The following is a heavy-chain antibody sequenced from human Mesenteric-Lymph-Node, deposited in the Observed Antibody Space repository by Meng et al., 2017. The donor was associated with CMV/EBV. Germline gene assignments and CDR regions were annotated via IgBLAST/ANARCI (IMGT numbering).Heavy chain of an antibody. J-gene: IGHJ5*02. V-gene: IGHV3-23*01. CDR1: GFNFANYA. CDR3: AKDHVAVTGIGPLFDP. CDR2: ISPSGFRT. Sequence: GESLKISCAASGFNFANYAMTWVRQAPGKGLDWVSTISPSGFRTHYADSVKGRFSISRDISKDTLFLEMSSLRAEDTAIYYCAKDHVAVTGIGPLFDPWGQGTLVTVSS. D-gene: IGHD6-19*01.